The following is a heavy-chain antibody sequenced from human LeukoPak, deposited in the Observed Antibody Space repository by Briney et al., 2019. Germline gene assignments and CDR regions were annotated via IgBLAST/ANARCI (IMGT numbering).Heavy chain of an antibody. CDR2: ISYDGSNK. V-gene: IGHV3-30-3*01. CDR3: ATWEVPT. D-gene: IGHD1-26*01. CDR1: GFTFSSYA. Sequence: PGRSLRLSCAASGFTFSSYAMHWVRQAPGKGLEWVAVISYDGSNKYYADSVKGRITISRDNSKNTLYLQMNSLRAEDTAVYYCATWEVPTWGQGTLVTVSS. J-gene: IGHJ5*02.